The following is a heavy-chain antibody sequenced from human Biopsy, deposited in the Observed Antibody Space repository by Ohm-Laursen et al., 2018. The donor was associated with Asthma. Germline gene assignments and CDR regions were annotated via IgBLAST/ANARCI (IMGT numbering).Heavy chain of an antibody. CDR3: ARGDSSGWSHYYFDY. V-gene: IGHV3-53*01. CDR1: GFTVSRGH. J-gene: IGHJ4*02. Sequence: SLRLSCAASGFTVSRGHMFWVRQASGKGLEWVSVIYSGGASHTADSVRGRFTISRGFSKNTLHLQMHSLRVEETAVYYCARGDSSGWSHYYFDYWGQGTLVTVSS. CDR2: IYSGGAS. D-gene: IGHD6-19*01.